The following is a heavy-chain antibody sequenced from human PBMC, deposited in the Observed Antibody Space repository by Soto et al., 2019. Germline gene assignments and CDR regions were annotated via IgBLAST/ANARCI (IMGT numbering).Heavy chain of an antibody. V-gene: IGHV4-31*03. CDR2: IYYSGST. CDR1: GGSISSGGYY. D-gene: IGHD2-21*01. CDR3: ASTLIVVGVDY. J-gene: IGHJ4*02. Sequence: QVQLQESGPGLVKPSQTLSLTCTVSGGSISSGGYYWSWIRQHPGKGLEWIGYIYYSGSTYYNPSLKSXXTXSXXTSKNQFSLKLSSVTAADTAVYYCASTLIVVGVDYWGQGTLVTVSS.